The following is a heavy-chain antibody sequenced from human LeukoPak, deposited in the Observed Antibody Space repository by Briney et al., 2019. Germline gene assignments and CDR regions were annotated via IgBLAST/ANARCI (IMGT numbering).Heavy chain of an antibody. J-gene: IGHJ4*02. V-gene: IGHV4-59*01. CDR3: ARRGAGSGGLDY. Sequence: SETLSLTCAVSGGSISPYSWNWIRQPPGKGLEWIGNIYYTGSTNYNPSLKSRVTISVDTSKNQVSLNLSSVTAADTAVYYCARRGAGSGGLDYWGQGTLVTVS. D-gene: IGHD6-19*01. CDR2: IYYTGST. CDR1: GGSISPYS.